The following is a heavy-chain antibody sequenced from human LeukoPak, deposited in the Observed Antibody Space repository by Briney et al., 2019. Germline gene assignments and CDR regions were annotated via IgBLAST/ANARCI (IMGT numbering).Heavy chain of an antibody. V-gene: IGHV4-39*01. J-gene: IGHJ5*01. D-gene: IGHD3-22*01. CDR1: GGSINSGSFY. CDR2: NSYSGNS. Sequence: SETLSLTCTVSGGSINSGSFYWGWIRQPPGKGLKWIGLNSYSGNSYYNPSLKSRVTVSVDTSSNLFSLMLSSVTAADTAVYYCVRLHDSRGYYSDSWGQGTLVTVSS. CDR3: VRLHDSRGYYSDS.